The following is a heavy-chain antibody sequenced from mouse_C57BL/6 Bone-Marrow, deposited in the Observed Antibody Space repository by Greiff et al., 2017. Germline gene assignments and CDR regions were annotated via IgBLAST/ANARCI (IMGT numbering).Heavy chain of an antibody. V-gene: IGHV1-69*01. D-gene: IGHD4-1*01. CDR2: IDPSDSYT. CDR3: ARLGDWFAY. Sequence: QVQLQQPGAELVMPGASVKLSCKASGYTFTSYWMHWVKQRPGQCLAWIGEIDPSDSYTNYNQKFTGKSTLTVDKSSSTAYMQLSSLTSEESAVYYCARLGDWFAYWGQGTLVTVSA. CDR1: GYTFTSYW. J-gene: IGHJ3*01.